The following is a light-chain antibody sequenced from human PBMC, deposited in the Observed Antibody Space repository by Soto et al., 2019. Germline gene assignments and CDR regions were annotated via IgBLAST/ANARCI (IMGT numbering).Light chain of an antibody. V-gene: IGLV2-14*01. J-gene: IGLJ2*01. CDR2: DVS. CDR1: SSDVGGYNY. CDR3: SSYTSSSTLVV. Sequence: SALTQPASVSGSPVQSITISCTGTSSDVGGYNYVSWYQQHPGNAPKLMIYDVSNRPSGVSNRFSGSKSGNTASLTISGLQAEDEADYYCSSYTSSSTLVVFGVGTKLPVL.